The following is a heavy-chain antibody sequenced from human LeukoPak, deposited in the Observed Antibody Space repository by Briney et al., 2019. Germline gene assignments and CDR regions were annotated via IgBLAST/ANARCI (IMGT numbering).Heavy chain of an antibody. CDR1: GFNFNSYA. J-gene: IGHJ6*04. CDR3: AELGITMIGGV. D-gene: IGHD3-10*02. V-gene: IGHV3-48*03. Sequence: GGSLRLSCAASGFNFNSYAMNWVRQAPGKGLEWVSYISSSGSTIYYADSVKGRFTISRDNAKNSLYLQMNSLRAEDTAVYYCAELGITMIGGVWGKGTTVTISS. CDR2: ISSSGSTI.